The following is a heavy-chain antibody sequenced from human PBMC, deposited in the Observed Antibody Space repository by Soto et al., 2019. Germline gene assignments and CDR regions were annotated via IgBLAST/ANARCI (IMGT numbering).Heavy chain of an antibody. CDR1: GFTFSSYG. Sequence: GGSLRLSCAASGFTFSSYGMHWVRQAPGKGLEWVAVIWYDGSNKYYADSVKGRFTISRDNSKNTLYLQMNSLRAEDTAVYYCARDPDYSNYHDGGDPFDYWGQGTLVTVSS. J-gene: IGHJ4*02. V-gene: IGHV3-33*01. D-gene: IGHD4-4*01. CDR2: IWYDGSNK. CDR3: ARDPDYSNYHDGGDPFDY.